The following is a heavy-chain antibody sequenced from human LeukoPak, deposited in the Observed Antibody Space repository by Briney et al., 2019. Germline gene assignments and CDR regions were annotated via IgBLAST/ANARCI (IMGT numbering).Heavy chain of an antibody. Sequence: GGSLSLSCAASGFTFNTFAMSWARQAPGKGLEWVAAVSASGGTPYYADSVKGRFTISRDNSKNTLYLQMNSLRPEDTAVFYCARAIRLTGGLYYFDYWGQGTLVTVSS. CDR2: VSASGGTP. V-gene: IGHV3-23*01. CDR3: ARAIRLTGGLYYFDY. D-gene: IGHD1-20*01. J-gene: IGHJ4*02. CDR1: GFTFNTFA.